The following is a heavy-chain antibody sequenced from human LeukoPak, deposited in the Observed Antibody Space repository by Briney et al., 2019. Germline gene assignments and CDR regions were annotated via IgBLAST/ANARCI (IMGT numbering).Heavy chain of an antibody. CDR3: ARGRHGGNSGFFDY. V-gene: IGHV4-59*01. D-gene: IGHD4-23*01. CDR2: IYYSGSP. Sequence: SETLSLTCIVSGGAISYYYWSWIRQPPGKGLEWIGYIYYSGSPNYNPSLKSRVTISVDTSKNQFSLKLTSVTAADTAVYYCARGRHGGNSGFFDYWGQGTLVTVSS. CDR1: GGAISYYY. J-gene: IGHJ4*02.